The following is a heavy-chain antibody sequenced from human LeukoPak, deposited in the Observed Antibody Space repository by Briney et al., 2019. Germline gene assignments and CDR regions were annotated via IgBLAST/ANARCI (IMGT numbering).Heavy chain of an antibody. V-gene: IGHV4-59*12. CDR1: GGSISTYY. J-gene: IGHJ4*02. CDR2: IYYSGST. D-gene: IGHD1-26*01. Sequence: SETLSLTCSVSGGSISTYYWSWIRQPPGKGLEWIGYIYYSGSTNYNPSLKSRVTISLDKSKNQFSLKLSSVTAADTAVYYCARTRSVGAPDYWGQGTLVTVSS. CDR3: ARTRSVGAPDY.